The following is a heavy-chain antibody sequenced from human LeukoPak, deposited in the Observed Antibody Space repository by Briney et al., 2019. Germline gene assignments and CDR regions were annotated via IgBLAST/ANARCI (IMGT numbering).Heavy chain of an antibody. CDR1: GGSISSYY. V-gene: IGHV4-59*01. J-gene: IGHJ4*02. CDR2: IYYSGST. Sequence: SETLSLTCTVYGGSISSYYWSWIRQPPGKGLEWIGYIYYSGSTNYNPSLKSRVTISVDTSKNQFSLKLSSVTAADTAVYYCARVGSSSWPDYWGQGTLVTVSS. CDR3: ARVGSSSWPDY. D-gene: IGHD6-13*01.